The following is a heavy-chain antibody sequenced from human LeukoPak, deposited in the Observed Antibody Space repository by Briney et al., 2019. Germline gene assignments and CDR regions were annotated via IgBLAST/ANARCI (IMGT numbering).Heavy chain of an antibody. D-gene: IGHD3-3*01. J-gene: IGHJ3*02. Sequence: ASAKVSFKASGGPFSSYAISWGRPAPGQGVEWMGGIIPIFGTANYAQKFQGRVTITTDESTSTAYMELSSLRSEDTAVYYCASWDFWSGYDAFDIWGQGTMVTVSS. CDR1: GGPFSSYA. CDR3: ASWDFWSGYDAFDI. V-gene: IGHV1-69*05. CDR2: IIPIFGTA.